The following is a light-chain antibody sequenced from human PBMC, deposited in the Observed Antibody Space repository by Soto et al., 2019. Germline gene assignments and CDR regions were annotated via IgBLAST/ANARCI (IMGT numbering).Light chain of an antibody. CDR3: QQYNNWPLT. J-gene: IGKJ5*01. Sequence: IELTQSPATLSLAPWERVTLSCMASENVRTKVGWYQQKAGQAPRLLIYGASTRATGIPATFSGSGSGTEFTLTISSLQSEDFAVYYCQQYNNWPLTFGQGTRLEIK. CDR1: ENVRTK. CDR2: GAS. V-gene: IGKV3-15*01.